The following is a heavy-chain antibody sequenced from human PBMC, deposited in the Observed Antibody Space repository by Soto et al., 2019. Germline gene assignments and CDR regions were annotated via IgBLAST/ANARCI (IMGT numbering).Heavy chain of an antibody. CDR3: VKGIQPPDL. CDR2: VYPGDSDT. V-gene: IGHV5-51*01. CDR1: GYSFNDYW. D-gene: IGHD5-18*01. J-gene: IGHJ4*02. Sequence: PGESLKISCKASGYSFNDYWIGWVRQMTGKGLEWMGIVYPGDSDTRYSPSFQGQVTISADKSITTAYLQWSSLKASDTAIYYCVKGIQPPDLWGQGTQVTVSS.